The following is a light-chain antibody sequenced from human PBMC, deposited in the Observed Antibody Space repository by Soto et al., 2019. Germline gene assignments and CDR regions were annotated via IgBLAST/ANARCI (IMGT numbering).Light chain of an antibody. V-gene: IGLV1-44*01. CDR3: AAWDDSLNGWV. CDR2: NNN. J-gene: IGLJ3*02. CDR1: SSNIGSYA. Sequence: QLVLTLPPSASGTPGQRVTISCSGSSSNIGSYAVNWYQQLPGTAPKLLIYNNNQRPSGVPDRFSGSKSGTSASLAISGLQSEDDADYYCAAWDDSLNGWVFGGGTKLTVL.